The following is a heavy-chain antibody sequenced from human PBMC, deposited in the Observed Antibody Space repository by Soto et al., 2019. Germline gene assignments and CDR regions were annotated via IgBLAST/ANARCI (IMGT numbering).Heavy chain of an antibody. J-gene: IGHJ4*02. CDR2: IYYSGST. V-gene: IGHV4-30-4*01. CDR3: AREDMSGTYYFDY. D-gene: IGHD1-26*01. Sequence: SETQSLTSTVSGGSISTGDCYWSWIRQPPGKGLEWIGYIYYSGSTFYSPTLKSRVTISLNTPKNQFSLRLGSVTAADTAVYYCAREDMSGTYYFDYWGPGIQVTVSS. CDR1: GGSISTGDCY.